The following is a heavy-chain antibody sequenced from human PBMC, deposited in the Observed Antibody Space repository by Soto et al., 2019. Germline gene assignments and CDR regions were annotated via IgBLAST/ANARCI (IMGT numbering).Heavy chain of an antibody. D-gene: IGHD4-4*01. CDR3: ASLVSHSNHHQGEFDY. CDR2: IIPILGIA. J-gene: IGHJ4*02. CDR1: GGTFSSYT. V-gene: IGHV1-69*02. Sequence: GASVKVSCKASGGTFSSYTISWVRQAPGQGLEWMGRIIPILGIANYAQKFQGRVTITADKSTSTAYMELSSLRSEGTAVYYCASLVSHSNHHQGEFDYWGQGTPVTVSS.